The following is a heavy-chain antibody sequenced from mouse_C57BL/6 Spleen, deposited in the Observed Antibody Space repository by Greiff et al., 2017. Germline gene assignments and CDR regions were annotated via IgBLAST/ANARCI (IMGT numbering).Heavy chain of an antibody. D-gene: IGHD2-1*01. CDR2: IDPSDSYT. Sequence: QVQLQQPGAELVMPGASVKLSCKASGYTFTSYWMHWVKQRPGQGLEWIGEIDPSDSYTNYNQKFKGKSTLTVDKSSSTAYMQLSSLTSEDSAVYYCARGGIYYGNPWFAYWGQGTLVTVSA. J-gene: IGHJ3*01. CDR1: GYTFTSYW. V-gene: IGHV1-69*01. CDR3: ARGGIYYGNPWFAY.